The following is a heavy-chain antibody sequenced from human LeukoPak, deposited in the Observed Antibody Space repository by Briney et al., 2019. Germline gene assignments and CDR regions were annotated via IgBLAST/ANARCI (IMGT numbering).Heavy chain of an antibody. D-gene: IGHD3-22*01. CDR1: GYSFTSYW. J-gene: IGHJ5*02. Sequence: GESLKISCKGSGYSFTSYWNGWVRQMPGKGLEWMGIIYPGGSDTRYSPSFQGQVTISADKSISTAYLQWSSLKASDTAMYYCARKLYDSSGYNNWFDPWGQGTLVTVSS. CDR3: ARKLYDSSGYNNWFDP. V-gene: IGHV5-51*01. CDR2: IYPGGSDT.